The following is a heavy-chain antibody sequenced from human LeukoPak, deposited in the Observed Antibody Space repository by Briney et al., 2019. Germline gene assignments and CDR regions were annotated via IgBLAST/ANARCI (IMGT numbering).Heavy chain of an antibody. D-gene: IGHD1-7*01. CDR1: GFSFSSYA. J-gene: IGHJ4*02. CDR3: ASDWGDNWNFFDY. V-gene: IGHV3-30*04. CDR2: ISYDGSNE. Sequence: GGSLRLSCAASGFSFSSYAVHWVRQAPGKGLEWVAAISYDGSNEYYADSVEGRFTISRDNSKNTLYLQMNSLRAEDTAVYYCASDWGDNWNFFDYWGQGTLVTVSS.